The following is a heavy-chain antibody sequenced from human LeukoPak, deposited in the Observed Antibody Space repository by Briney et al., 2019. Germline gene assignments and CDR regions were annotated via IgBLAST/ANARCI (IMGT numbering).Heavy chain of an antibody. D-gene: IGHD3-3*01. CDR1: GFTFSSYA. CDR2: ISGSGGSK. V-gene: IGHV3-23*01. CDR3: AKTLKNRFVEWLYYFDY. J-gene: IGHJ4*02. Sequence: GGSLRLSCAASGFTFSSYAMSWVRQAPGKGLEWVSAISGSGGSKYYADSVKGRFTISRDNSKNTLYPQMSSLGAEDTAVYYCAKTLKNRFVEWLYYFDYWGQGTLVTVSS.